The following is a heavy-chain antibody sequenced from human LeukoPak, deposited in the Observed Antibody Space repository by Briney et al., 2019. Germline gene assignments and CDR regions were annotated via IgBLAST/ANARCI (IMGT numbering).Heavy chain of an antibody. CDR2: IKSDGST. CDR3: ARAPSEIGGYYPEYFRH. Sequence: GGSFRLSCAASGFTFSSYWMHWVRQAPGKGLVWVSRIKSDGSTRYADSVKGRFTISRDNAKNTVSLQMNSLRAEDTGVYYCARAPSEIGGYYPEYFRHWGQGTLVTVSP. V-gene: IGHV3-74*01. CDR1: GFTFSSYW. D-gene: IGHD3-22*01. J-gene: IGHJ1*01.